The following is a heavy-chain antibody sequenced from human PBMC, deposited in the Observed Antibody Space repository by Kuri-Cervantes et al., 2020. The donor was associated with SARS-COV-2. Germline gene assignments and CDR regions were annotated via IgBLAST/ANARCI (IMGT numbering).Heavy chain of an antibody. V-gene: IGHV4-34*01. D-gene: IGHD3-22*01. CDR2: INHSGST. J-gene: IGHJ3*02. CDR1: GGSFSGSD. CDR3: ARDFLYYYDSTLAFDI. Sequence: SQTLSLTCAEHGGSFSGSDWSWIRPRLGKGLEWSGEINHSGSTNYNPSLKSRVTISVDTSKNQFSLKLSSVTAADTAVYYCARDFLYYYDSTLAFDIWGQGTMVTVSS.